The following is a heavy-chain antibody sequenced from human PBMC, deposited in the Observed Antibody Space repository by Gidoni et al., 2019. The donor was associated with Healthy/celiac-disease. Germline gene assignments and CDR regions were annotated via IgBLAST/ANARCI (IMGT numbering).Heavy chain of an antibody. CDR1: GFTFSSYA. V-gene: IGHV3-23*01. CDR2: ISGSGGST. D-gene: IGHD2-15*01. J-gene: IGHJ4*02. Sequence: EVQLLESGGGLVQPGGSLRLSCAASGFTFSSYAMSWVRQAPGKGLEWVSAISGSGGSTYYADSVKGRCTISRDNSKNTLDLQMNSLRAEDKAVYYCAKDWDIVVVVAVDYWGQGTLVTVSS. CDR3: AKDWDIVVVVAVDY.